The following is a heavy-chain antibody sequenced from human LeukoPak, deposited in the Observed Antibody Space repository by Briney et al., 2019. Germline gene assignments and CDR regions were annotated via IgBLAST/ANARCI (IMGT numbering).Heavy chain of an antibody. CDR2: IYSGGST. CDR3: ARGPAGYN. Sequence: GGSLGLSCAASGFTVSSNHMSWVRQAPGKGLEWVSVIYSGGSTDYADSVKGRFTISRDNLKNTLYLQMNSLRAEDTAVYYCARGPAGYNWGQGTLVTFSS. D-gene: IGHD1-1*01. CDR1: GFTVSSNH. J-gene: IGHJ4*02. V-gene: IGHV3-53*01.